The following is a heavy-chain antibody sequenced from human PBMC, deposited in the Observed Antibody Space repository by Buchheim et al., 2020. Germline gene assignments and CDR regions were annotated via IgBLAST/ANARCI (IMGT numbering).Heavy chain of an antibody. J-gene: IGHJ4*02. CDR3: ARARGRLGELSFDY. CDR1: GFSFSSYS. D-gene: IGHD3-16*02. Sequence: EVQLLESGGGLVQPGGSLRLSCAASGFSFSSYSMSWVRQAPGKGLEWVSYISSSSSTVYYADSVKGRFTISRDNAKNSLFLQMNSLRDEDTAVYYCARARGRLGELSFDYWGQGTL. V-gene: IGHV3-48*02. CDR2: ISSSSSTV.